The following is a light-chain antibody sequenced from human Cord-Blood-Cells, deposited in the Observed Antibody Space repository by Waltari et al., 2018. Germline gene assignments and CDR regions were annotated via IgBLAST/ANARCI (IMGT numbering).Light chain of an antibody. V-gene: IGKV1-39*01. CDR2: SAA. CDR3: QQSYNTPLFT. CDR1: QSISSY. Sequence: DIQMTKSPSSLSESVGDRVTITCRAGQSISSYLHWYQQKPGKAPKMLIYSAASLQSGVPSRFSGSGSWTDVTLTISSLQPADFATSYCQQSYNTPLFTFGPGTKVDIK. J-gene: IGKJ3*01.